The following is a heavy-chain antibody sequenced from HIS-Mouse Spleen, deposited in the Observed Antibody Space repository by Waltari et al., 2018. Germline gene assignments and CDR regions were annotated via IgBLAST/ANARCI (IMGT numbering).Heavy chain of an antibody. CDR2: IYYSGGT. CDR3: AREIPYSSSWYDWYFDL. V-gene: IGHV4-39*07. CDR1: GGSISSSSYY. Sequence: QLQLQESGPGLVKPSETLSLTCTVSGGSISSSSYYWGWIRQPPGTGLEWLGSIYYSGGTYYNPSLKSRVTISVDPSKTQFSLKLSSVTAADTAVYYCAREIPYSSSWYDWYFDLWGRGTLVTVSS. J-gene: IGHJ2*01. D-gene: IGHD6-13*01.